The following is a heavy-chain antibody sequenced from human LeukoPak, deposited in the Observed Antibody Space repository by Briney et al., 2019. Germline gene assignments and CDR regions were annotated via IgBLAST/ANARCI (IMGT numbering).Heavy chain of an antibody. CDR3: ARTSNYWSPYFDY. Sequence: SETLSLTCTVSGGSITGYYWSWIRQPPGKGLEWIGYVFYSGNTLYNPSLESRVTMSVDTSKTQFSLKLTSVTAADTAVYYCARTSNYWSPYFDYWGQGALVTVSS. CDR2: VFYSGNT. CDR1: GGSITGYY. J-gene: IGHJ4*02. D-gene: IGHD1-1*01. V-gene: IGHV4-59*08.